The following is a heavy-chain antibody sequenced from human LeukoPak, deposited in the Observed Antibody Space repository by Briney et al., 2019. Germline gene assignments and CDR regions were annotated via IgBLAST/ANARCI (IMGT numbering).Heavy chain of an antibody. V-gene: IGHV1-69*05. CDR2: IIPIFGTA. Sequence: SVKVSCKTSGGTFTSYAITWVRQAPGQGLEWMGRIIPIFGTANYAQKFQGRVTITTDESTSTAYMELSSLRSEDTAVYYCAREKNDYSNKWGSFDPWGQGTLVTVSS. D-gene: IGHD4-11*01. J-gene: IGHJ5*02. CDR3: AREKNDYSNKWGSFDP. CDR1: GGTFTSYA.